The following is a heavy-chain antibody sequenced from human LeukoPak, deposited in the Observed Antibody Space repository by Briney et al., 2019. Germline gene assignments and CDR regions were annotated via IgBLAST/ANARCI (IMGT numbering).Heavy chain of an antibody. D-gene: IGHD3-3*01. J-gene: IGHJ5*02. V-gene: IGHV3-23*01. CDR2: ISGSGGST. CDR1: GFTFSSYA. Sequence: PGGSLRLSCAASGFTFSSYAMSWVRQAPGKGLEWVSAISGSGGSTCYADSVKGRFTISRDNSKNTLYLQMNSLRAEDTAVYYCAKDPYYDFWSGYPAPLNWFDPWGQGTLVTVSS. CDR3: AKDPYYDFWSGYPAPLNWFDP.